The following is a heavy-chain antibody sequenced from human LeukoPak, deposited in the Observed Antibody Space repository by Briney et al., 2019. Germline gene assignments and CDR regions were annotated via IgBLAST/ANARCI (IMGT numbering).Heavy chain of an antibody. V-gene: IGHV1-69*13. CDR2: IIPIFGTA. J-gene: IGHJ5*02. CDR3: ARARDFWSGYYTGNWFDP. CDR1: GGTFSSYA. D-gene: IGHD3-3*01. Sequence: SVKVSCKASGGTFSSYAISWVRQAPGQGLEWMGGIIPIFGTANYAQKFQGRVTITADESTSTAYMELSSLRSKDTAVYYCARARDFWSGYYTGNWFDPWGQGTLVTVSS.